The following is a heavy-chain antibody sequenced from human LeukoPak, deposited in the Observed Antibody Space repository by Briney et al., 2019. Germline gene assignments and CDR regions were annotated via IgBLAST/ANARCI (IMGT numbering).Heavy chain of an antibody. CDR2: ISSSSSTI. J-gene: IGHJ6*03. V-gene: IGHV3-48*01. CDR1: GFPFSSYS. Sequence: GGSLRLSCAASGFPFSSYSMTWVGQAPGKGLEWVSYISSSSSTIYYADSVKGRFTISRDNAKNSLYLQMNSLRAEDTAVYYCARGVIYCSSTSCYSYYYYYMDVWGKGTTVTVSS. CDR3: ARGVIYCSSTSCYSYYYYYMDV. D-gene: IGHD2-2*01.